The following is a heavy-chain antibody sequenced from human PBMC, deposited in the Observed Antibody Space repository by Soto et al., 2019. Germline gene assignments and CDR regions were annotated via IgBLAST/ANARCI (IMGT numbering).Heavy chain of an antibody. J-gene: IGHJ3*01. D-gene: IGHD4-17*01. CDR3: ARTPRHDSGGNARGAFDL. CDR1: GFTFSSYA. Sequence: QVQLVESGGGVVQHWRSLRLSCAASGFTFSSYAMHWVRQAPGKGLEWVAVISYDGSNKYYADSVKGRFTISRDNSKNTLYLQMNSLRAEDTAVYYCARTPRHDSGGNARGAFDLWGQGTMVTVSS. CDR2: ISYDGSNK. V-gene: IGHV3-30-3*01.